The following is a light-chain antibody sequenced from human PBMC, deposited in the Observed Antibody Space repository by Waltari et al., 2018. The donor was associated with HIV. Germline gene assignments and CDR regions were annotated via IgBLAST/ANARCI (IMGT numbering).Light chain of an antibody. V-gene: IGLV1-40*01. J-gene: IGLJ2*01. Sequence: LIQPHSVSESPGRTVTISCTGSSSNIGADYAVHWYQQLPGTAPKLLIYGYNNRPSWVPDRFSGSKSGTSASLAITGLQAEDEADYYCQSYDSSLSAVLFGGGTKLTVL. CDR3: QSYDSSLSAVL. CDR2: GYN. CDR1: SSNIGADYA.